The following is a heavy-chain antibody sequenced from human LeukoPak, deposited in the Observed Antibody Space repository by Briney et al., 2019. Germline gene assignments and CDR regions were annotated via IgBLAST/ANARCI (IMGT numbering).Heavy chain of an antibody. CDR3: ARAKLRFSPLDY. CDR1: GGFISSSY. CDR2: IYYSGST. D-gene: IGHD5-12*01. J-gene: IGHJ4*02. Sequence: NPSETLSLTCAVYGGFISSSYWSCIRQPPGKGLEWLGYIYYSGSTNYNPSLKSRVTISVDTSKNQFSLKLSSVTAADTAVYYCARAKLRFSPLDYWGQGTLVTVSS. V-gene: IGHV4-59*01.